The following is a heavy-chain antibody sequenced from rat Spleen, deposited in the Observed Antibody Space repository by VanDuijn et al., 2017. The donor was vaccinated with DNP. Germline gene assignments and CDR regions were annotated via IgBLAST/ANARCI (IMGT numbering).Heavy chain of an antibody. J-gene: IGHJ3*01. CDR1: GFTFSSFP. V-gene: IGHV5-46*01. CDR2: ISTTGTKT. CDR3: TELPSYYEAWFAY. D-gene: IGHD1-4*01. Sequence: EVQLVESGGGLVQPGGSMKLSCTASGFTFSSFPMAWVRQAPTKGREWVSIISTTGTKTDYRDSVKGRFTVSRDNARGILYLQMNSLTSEDTATYYCTELPSYYEAWFAYWGQGALVTVSS.